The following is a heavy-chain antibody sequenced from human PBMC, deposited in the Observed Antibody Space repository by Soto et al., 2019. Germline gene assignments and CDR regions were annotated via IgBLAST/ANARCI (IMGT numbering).Heavy chain of an antibody. D-gene: IGHD3-10*01. CDR3: ATAYYGSGSYGFDP. V-gene: IGHV1-24*01. J-gene: IGHJ5*02. CDR1: GYTLTELS. Sequence: ASVKVSCKVSGYTLTELSMHWVRQAPGKGLEWMGGFDPEDGETIYAQKFQGRVTMTEDTSTDTAYMELSSLRSEDTAVYYCATAYYGSGSYGFDPWGQGTLVTVSS. CDR2: FDPEDGET.